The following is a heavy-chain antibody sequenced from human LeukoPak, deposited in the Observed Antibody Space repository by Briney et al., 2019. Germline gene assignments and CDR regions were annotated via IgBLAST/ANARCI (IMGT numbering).Heavy chain of an antibody. CDR3: ARDRGLNSYGLDY. D-gene: IGHD5-18*01. J-gene: IGHJ4*02. Sequence: GGSLRLSCAASGFTFSSYEMNWVRQAPGKGLEWVSYIGASGSIYYTDSVKGRFTISRDNAKNSLYLQMNSLRAEDTAIYYCARDRGLNSYGLDYWGQGTLVTVSS. V-gene: IGHV3-48*03. CDR2: IGASGSI. CDR1: GFTFSSYE.